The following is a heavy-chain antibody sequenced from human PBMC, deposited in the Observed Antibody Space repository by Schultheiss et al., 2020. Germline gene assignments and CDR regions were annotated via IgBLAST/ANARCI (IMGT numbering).Heavy chain of an antibody. D-gene: IGHD6-19*01. CDR2: IKQDGSEK. V-gene: IGHV3-7*03. Sequence: GGSLRLSCAASGFTFSSYAVTWVRQAPGKGLEWVANIKQDGSEKYYVDSVKGRFTISRDSSKNTLYLQMNSLRAEDTALYYCAKHNSGWRYDAFDIWGQGTMVTV. J-gene: IGHJ3*02. CDR3: AKHNSGWRYDAFDI. CDR1: GFTFSSYA.